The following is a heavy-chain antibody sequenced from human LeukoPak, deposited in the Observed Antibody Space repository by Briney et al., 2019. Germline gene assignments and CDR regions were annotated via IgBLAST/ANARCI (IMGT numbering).Heavy chain of an antibody. CDR2: SGSGGDT. CDR1: GFTFSNYA. Sequence: PGGSLRLSCAASGFTFSNYAMNWVRQAPGKGLEWVSISGSGGDTYYADSVEGRFTISRDNSKNTLYLQMNSLRAEDTAVYYCAKARGATYGTYYFDYWGQGTLVTVSS. D-gene: IGHD4/OR15-4a*01. CDR3: AKARGATYGTYYFDY. V-gene: IGHV3-23*01. J-gene: IGHJ4*02.